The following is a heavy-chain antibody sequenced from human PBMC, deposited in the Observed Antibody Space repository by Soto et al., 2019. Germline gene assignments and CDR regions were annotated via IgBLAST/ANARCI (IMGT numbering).Heavy chain of an antibody. V-gene: IGHV3-21*01. D-gene: IGHD2-15*01. Sequence: GGSVRLSCAAAGFTFSSYSMNWVCQAPGKGLEWVSSISSSSSYIYYADSVKGRFTISRDNAKNSLYLQMNSLRAEDTAVYYCARALDIVVVVAATLTDVWGQGTTVTVSS. CDR1: GFTFSSYS. CDR3: ARALDIVVVVAATLTDV. J-gene: IGHJ6*02. CDR2: ISSSSSYI.